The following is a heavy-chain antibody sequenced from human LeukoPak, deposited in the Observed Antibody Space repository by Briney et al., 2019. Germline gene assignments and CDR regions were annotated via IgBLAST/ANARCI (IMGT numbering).Heavy chain of an antibody. V-gene: IGHV4-4*02. D-gene: IGHD3-10*01. CDR3: ASQTYYYGSGSYHYYFDY. CDR2: IYHSGST. CDR1: GGSISSSNW. J-gene: IGHJ4*02. Sequence: SGTLSLTCAVSGGSISSSNWWSWVRQPPGKGLEWIGEIYHSGSTNYNPSLKSRVTISVDKSKNQFSLKLSSVTAADTAVYYCASQTYYYGSGSYHYYFDYWGQGTLVTVSS.